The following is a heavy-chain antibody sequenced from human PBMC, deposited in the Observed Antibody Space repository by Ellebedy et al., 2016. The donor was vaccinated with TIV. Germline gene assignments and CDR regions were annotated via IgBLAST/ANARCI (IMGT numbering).Heavy chain of an antibody. CDR1: GGSFSNYY. V-gene: IGHV4-4*07. CDR3: AGRAYNWNDGSLFDY. J-gene: IGHJ4*02. D-gene: IGHD1-1*01. Sequence: SETLSLTCTVSGGSFSNYYWSWIRQPAEKGLQWIGRVDSSGNTNYNPSLKSRVIMSLDTSKNQFSLRLTSLTAADTAVYYCAGRAYNWNDGSLFDYWGQGTLVTVSS. CDR2: VDSSGNT.